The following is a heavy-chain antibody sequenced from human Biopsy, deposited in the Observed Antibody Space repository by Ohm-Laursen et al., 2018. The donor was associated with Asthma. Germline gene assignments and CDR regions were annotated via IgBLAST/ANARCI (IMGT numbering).Heavy chain of an antibody. V-gene: IGHV3-30*18. Sequence: SLRLSCAASGFTFSNYGMHWVRQAPGKGLDWVAVIPFDGTNRNYTDSVKGRFTISRDNSRNTLHLEMNSLRAEDTAVYFCAKEVFPGWELRRGPDSWGQGTLVTVSS. CDR2: IPFDGTNR. CDR1: GFTFSNYG. J-gene: IGHJ4*02. D-gene: IGHD1-26*01. CDR3: AKEVFPGWELRRGPDS.